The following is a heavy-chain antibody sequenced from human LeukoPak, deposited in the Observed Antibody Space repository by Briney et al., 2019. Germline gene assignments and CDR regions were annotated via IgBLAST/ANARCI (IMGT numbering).Heavy chain of an antibody. Sequence: KFQGRVTITRDTSASTAYMELSSLRSEDTAVYYCATDPVHYYDSSGLPLNYWGQGTLVTVSS. CDR3: ATDPVHYYDSSGLPLNY. D-gene: IGHD3-22*01. V-gene: IGHV1-3*01. J-gene: IGHJ4*02.